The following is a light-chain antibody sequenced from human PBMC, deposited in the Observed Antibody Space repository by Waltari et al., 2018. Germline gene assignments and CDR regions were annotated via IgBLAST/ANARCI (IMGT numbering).Light chain of an antibody. CDR2: DVS. V-gene: IGLV2-23*02. J-gene: IGLJ2*01. CDR1: SSDVGGYNY. Sequence: QSALTQPASVSGSPGQSITISCPGTSSDVGGYNYVSWYQQHPGKAPKLMIYDVSKWPSGVSNRFSGSKSGNTASLTISGLQAEDEADYYCCSYAGSSTLRFGGGTKLTVL. CDR3: CSYAGSSTLR.